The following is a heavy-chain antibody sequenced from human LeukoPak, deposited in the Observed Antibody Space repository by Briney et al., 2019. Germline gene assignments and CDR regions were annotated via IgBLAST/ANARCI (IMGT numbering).Heavy chain of an antibody. CDR2: INQDGSEK. J-gene: IGHJ4*02. D-gene: IGHD3-22*01. CDR1: GFSFSRYW. V-gene: IGHV3-7*01. CDR3: ARDLSYDSDGIGY. Sequence: PGGSLRLSCAASGFSFSRYWMSWVRQAPGKGLEWVANINQDGSEKSYVDSVKGRFTISRDNAKNSLYLQMNSLTAEDTAVYYCARDLSYDSDGIGYWGQGTPVTVSS.